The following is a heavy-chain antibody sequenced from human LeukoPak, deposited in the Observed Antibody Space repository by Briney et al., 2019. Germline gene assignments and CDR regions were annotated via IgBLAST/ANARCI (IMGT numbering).Heavy chain of an antibody. V-gene: IGHV5-51*01. J-gene: IGHJ3*02. CDR1: GYSFATYW. D-gene: IGHD1-1*01. Sequence: GESLKISCKGSGYSFATYWLAWVRQLPGKGLEWMGIIYAGYSDTTYSPSFEGQVTISADKSINTAYLQWNSLKASDTAIYFCARMSKRDHWNDAFDIWGQGTTVTVSS. CDR2: IYAGYSDT. CDR3: ARMSKRDHWNDAFDI.